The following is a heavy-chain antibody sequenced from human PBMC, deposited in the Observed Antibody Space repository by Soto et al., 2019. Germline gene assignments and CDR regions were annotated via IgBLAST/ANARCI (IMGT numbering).Heavy chain of an antibody. CDR2: IYPSGMP. CDR3: ARERGGYGLFDS. V-gene: IGHV4-30-2*01. CDR1: GFSLSNASYS. J-gene: IGHJ4*02. Sequence: PSETQSLTCPVSGFSLSNASYSWRWIRQPPGKGLEWIGYIYPSGMPFYNPSLRSRVTISIDRSNDQFSLNLKSVTAADTAVYYCARERGGYGLFDSWGQGTRVTVSS. D-gene: IGHD5-18*01.